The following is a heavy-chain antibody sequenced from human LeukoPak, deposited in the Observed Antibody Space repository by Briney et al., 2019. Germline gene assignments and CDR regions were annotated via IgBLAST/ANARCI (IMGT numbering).Heavy chain of an antibody. V-gene: IGHV4-59*01. D-gene: IGHD6-13*01. CDR3: ARDGSSSGAFKY. J-gene: IGHJ4*02. CDR1: GGSISSYC. Sequence: SSETLSLTCTVSGGSISSYCWSWIRQPPGKGLEWIGYINYSGSTNYNPSLKSRVTISVDTSNNQFSLKLSSVTAADTAVYYCARDGSSSGAFKYWGQGTLVTVSS. CDR2: INYSGST.